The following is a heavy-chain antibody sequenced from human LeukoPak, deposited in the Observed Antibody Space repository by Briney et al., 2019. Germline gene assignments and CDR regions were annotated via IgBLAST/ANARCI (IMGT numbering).Heavy chain of an antibody. CDR3: ARTPGYCTGTSCYYYYAMDV. D-gene: IGHD2-2*01. CDR1: GFTFSSYW. V-gene: IGHV3-74*01. CDR2: INSDGSST. J-gene: IGHJ6*02. Sequence: GGSLRLSCSASGFTFSSYWMHWVRQAPGKGLVWVSRINSDGSSTSYADSVKGRFTISRDNAKNSLYLQMISLRAEDTAIYYCARTPGYCTGTSCYYYYAMDVWGQGTTVAVSS.